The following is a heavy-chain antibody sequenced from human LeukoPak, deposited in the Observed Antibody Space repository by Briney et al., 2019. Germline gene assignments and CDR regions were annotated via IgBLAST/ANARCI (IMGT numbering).Heavy chain of an antibody. CDR2: ISSSGTYT. V-gene: IGHV3-21*01. Sequence: PGGSLRLSCAASGFTFSSYSMNWVRQAPGKGLEWVSSISSSGTYTYYADSVKGRFTISRDISKNTLYLQMGSLRPEDMAVYYCARVGGSGSFDSWGQGTLVSVSS. CDR3: ARVGGSGSFDS. J-gene: IGHJ4*02. CDR1: GFTFSSYS. D-gene: IGHD6-19*01.